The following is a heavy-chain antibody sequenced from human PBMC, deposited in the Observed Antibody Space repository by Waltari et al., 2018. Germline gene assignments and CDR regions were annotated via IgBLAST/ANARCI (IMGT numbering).Heavy chain of an antibody. V-gene: IGHV3-33*01. CDR3: ARDMQVANGGYFDH. D-gene: IGHD7-27*01. CDR1: GFTFGHFG. CDR2: IWYDGNTK. J-gene: IGHJ4*02. Sequence: QVQLVESGGGVVQPGTSLRLSCATSGFTFGHFGIHWLRQAPGKGLEWLTLIWYDGNTKYYSDSVRGRFTISRDNSKNILYLQMNSLRADDTAVYYCARDMQVANGGYFDHWGQGTLVTVSS.